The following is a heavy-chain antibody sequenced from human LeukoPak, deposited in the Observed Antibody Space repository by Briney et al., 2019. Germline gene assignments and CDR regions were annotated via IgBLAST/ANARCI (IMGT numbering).Heavy chain of an antibody. CDR3: AKYSSSSGGTLDV. D-gene: IGHD6-6*01. CDR2: IYYSGST. V-gene: IGHV4-39*01. Sequence: SETLSLTCSVSGGSISSSSYYWGWIRQPPGKGLEWIGSIYYSGSTDYNPSLKSRVTISVDTSKNQFSLKLSSVTAADTAVYFYAKYSSSSGGTLDVWGQGTTVTVSS. CDR1: GGSISSSSYY. J-gene: IGHJ6*02.